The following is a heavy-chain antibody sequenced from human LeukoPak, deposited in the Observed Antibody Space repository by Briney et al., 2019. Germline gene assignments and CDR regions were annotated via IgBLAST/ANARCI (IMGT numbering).Heavy chain of an antibody. Sequence: ASVKVSCKASGYTFTGYYMHWVRQAPGQGLEWMGWINPNSGGTNYAQKFQGRVTMTRDTSISTAYMELSRLRSDDTAVYYCARHPSWPDYGGTFDYWGQGTPVIVSS. J-gene: IGHJ4*02. V-gene: IGHV1-2*02. CDR2: INPNSGGT. CDR1: GYTFTGYY. CDR3: ARHPSWPDYGGTFDY. D-gene: IGHD4-17*01.